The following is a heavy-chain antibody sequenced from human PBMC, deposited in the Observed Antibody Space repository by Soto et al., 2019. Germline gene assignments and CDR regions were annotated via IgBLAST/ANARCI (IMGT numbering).Heavy chain of an antibody. CDR2: VKNNGGAT. D-gene: IGHD2-21*01. CDR1: GFIFSHAW. Sequence: EVQLVESGGDLVKPGGSLRLSCAASGFIFSHAWFHWVRQPPGKGLELVGRVKNNGGATDYAPSVKGRFIISRDDSKDRVYQQMSSLRTEDTAIYYCAADLGPPYDSNNWFDPWGQGTLVTVSS. CDR3: AADLGPPYDSNNWFDP. V-gene: IGHV3-15*07. J-gene: IGHJ5*02.